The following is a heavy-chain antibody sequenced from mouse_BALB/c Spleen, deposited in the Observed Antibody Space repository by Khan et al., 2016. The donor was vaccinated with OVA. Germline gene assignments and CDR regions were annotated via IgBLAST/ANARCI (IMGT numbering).Heavy chain of an antibody. D-gene: IGHD2-2*01. Sequence: VQLQQSGPELMKPGASVKISCKASGYSFTSYYIHWVIQSPGTSLEWIGYIDPFCGDTTYNQKFNGRATLTVDKSSSTAYIHLSNLTSEDTAVYYCTKQGYVAWFTYWGQGTLVTVSA. CDR2: IDPFCGDT. CDR1: GYSFTSYY. V-gene: IGHV1S135*01. CDR3: TKQGYVAWFTY. J-gene: IGHJ3*01.